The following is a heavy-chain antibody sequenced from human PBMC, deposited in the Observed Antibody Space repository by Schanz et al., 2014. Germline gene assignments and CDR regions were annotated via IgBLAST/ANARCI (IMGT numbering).Heavy chain of an antibody. CDR2: IIPIVDIT. CDR3: ATIGVNDYWRFGLDL. J-gene: IGHJ6*02. V-gene: IGHV1-69*02. D-gene: IGHD3-16*01. Sequence: LVQSGSEFRKPGASVKVSCKASGYIFSSYAIHWVRQAPGQPLSWMGSIIPIVDITNYAQKFLGRVTITADKSTSTAYMELKSLRSADTAVYYCATIGVNDYWRFGLDLWGQGTTVTVSS. CDR1: GYIFSSYA.